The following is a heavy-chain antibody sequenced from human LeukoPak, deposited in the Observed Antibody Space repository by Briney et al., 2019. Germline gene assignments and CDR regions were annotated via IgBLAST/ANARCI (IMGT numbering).Heavy chain of an antibody. V-gene: IGHV1-24*01. CDR3: ATLWLLWSNYLDY. D-gene: IGHD5-18*01. CDR1: GYTLTELS. Sequence: ASVKVSCKVSGYTLTELSMHWVRQAPGKGLEWMGGFDPEDGETIYAQKFQGRVTMTEDTSTDTAYMELSSLRSDDTAVYYCATLWLLWSNYLDYWGQGTLVTVSS. CDR2: FDPEDGET. J-gene: IGHJ4*02.